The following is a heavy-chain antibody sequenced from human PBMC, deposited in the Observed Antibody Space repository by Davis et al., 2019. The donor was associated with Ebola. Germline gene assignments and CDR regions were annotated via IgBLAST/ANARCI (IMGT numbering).Heavy chain of an antibody. CDR2: INPSGGST. D-gene: IGHD2-8*01. CDR3: ARSPEIKLTIVLMAVNWFDP. Sequence: ASVKVSCKASGYTFTSYYMHWVRQAPGQGLEWMGIINPSGGSTSYAQKFQGRVTMTRDTSISTAYMELSRLRSDDTAVYYCARSPEIKLTIVLMAVNWFDPWGQGTLVTVSS. CDR1: GYTFTSYY. J-gene: IGHJ5*02. V-gene: IGHV1-46*01.